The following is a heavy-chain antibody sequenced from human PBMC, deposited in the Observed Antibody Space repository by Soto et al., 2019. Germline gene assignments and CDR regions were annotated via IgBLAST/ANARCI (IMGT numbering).Heavy chain of an antibody. CDR1: GYSFSISS. CDR3: TSWYGAGSYPDY. V-gene: IGHV3-49*04. D-gene: IGHD3-10*01. CDR2: IRSKAYGGTT. Sequence: PGGSLRLPCAASGYSFSISSINWVRQAPGKGLEWVGFIRSKAYGGTTEYAASVKGRFTISRDDSKSIAYLQMNSLKTEDTAVYYCTSWYGAGSYPDYWGQGTLVSVSS. J-gene: IGHJ4*02.